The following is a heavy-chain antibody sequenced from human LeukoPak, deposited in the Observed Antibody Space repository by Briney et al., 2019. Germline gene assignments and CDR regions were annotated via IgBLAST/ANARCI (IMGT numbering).Heavy chain of an antibody. Sequence: PGGSLRLSCAASGFTFSSYGMHWLRRAPGKGLVWVAVISYDGSNKYYADSVKGRFTISRDNSKNTLYLQMNSLRAEDTAVYYCAKDGDIVVVPAAMYHYYYGMDVWGQGTTVTVSS. V-gene: IGHV3-30*18. D-gene: IGHD2-2*01. J-gene: IGHJ6*02. CDR3: AKDGDIVVVPAAMYHYYYGMDV. CDR1: GFTFSSYG. CDR2: ISYDGSNK.